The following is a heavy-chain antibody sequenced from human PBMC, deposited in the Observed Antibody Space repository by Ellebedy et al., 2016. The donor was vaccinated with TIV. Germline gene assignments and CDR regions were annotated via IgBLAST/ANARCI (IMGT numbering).Heavy chain of an antibody. CDR2: LSSDGSNK. V-gene: IGHV3-30*18. CDR3: AKETWESSGYYIDY. D-gene: IGHD3-22*01. CDR1: GFTFSSYG. J-gene: IGHJ4*02. Sequence: GESLKISCAASGFTFSSYGMHWVRQAPGKGLAWLAVLSSDGSNKYYADSVKGRFTISRDNSKNTLSLQMNSLRAEDTAVYYCAKETWESSGYYIDYWGQGTLVTVSS.